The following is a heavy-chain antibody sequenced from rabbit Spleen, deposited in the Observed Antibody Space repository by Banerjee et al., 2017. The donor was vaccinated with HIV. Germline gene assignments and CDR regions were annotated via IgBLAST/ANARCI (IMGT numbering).Heavy chain of an antibody. V-gene: IGHV1S45*01. CDR2: MDIGSSGFS. CDR1: LFSFSDRDV. CDR3: ARDSGSSFSSYGMDL. D-gene: IGHD8-1*01. Sequence: QEQLVESGGGLVKPVASLTLPCMVSLFSFSDRDVMCWVRQAPGKGLEWIACMDIGSSGFSYFASWAKGRFTISKTSSTTVTLQMTSLTAADTAPYFCARDSGSSFSSYGMDLWGPGTLVTVS. J-gene: IGHJ6*01.